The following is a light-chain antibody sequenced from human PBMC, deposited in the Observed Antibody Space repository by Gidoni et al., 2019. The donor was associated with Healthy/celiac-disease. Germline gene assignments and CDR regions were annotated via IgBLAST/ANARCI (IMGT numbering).Light chain of an antibody. CDR1: QDISSY. V-gene: IGKV1D-8*01. CDR2: AAS. CDR3: QQYYSFPRT. Sequence: VIWMTQSPSLLSASTGDRVTISCQMGQDISSYLAWYQQKPGKAPELLIYAASTLQSGVPSRFSGSGSGTDFALTISCLQSGDFAAYYCQQYYSFPRTFGQGTKVEIK. J-gene: IGKJ1*01.